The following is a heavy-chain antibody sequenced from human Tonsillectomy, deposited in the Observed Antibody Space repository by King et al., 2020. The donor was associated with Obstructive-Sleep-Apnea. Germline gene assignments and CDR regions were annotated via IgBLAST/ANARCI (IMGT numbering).Heavy chain of an antibody. V-gene: IGHV4-4*02. CDR3: ARVRAPTYYYDSSGYLDFDY. CDR2: IYHSGST. CDR1: GGSISSSNW. J-gene: IGHJ4*02. D-gene: IGHD3-22*01. Sequence: VQLQESGPGLVKPSGTLSLTCAVSGGSISSSNWWSWVRQPPGKGLEWIGEIYHSGSTNYNPSLKSRVTISVDKSKNQFSLKLSSVTAADTAVYYCARVRAPTYYYDSSGYLDFDYWGQGTLVTVSS.